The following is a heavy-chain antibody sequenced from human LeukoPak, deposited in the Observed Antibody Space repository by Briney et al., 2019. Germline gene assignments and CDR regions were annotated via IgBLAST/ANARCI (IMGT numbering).Heavy chain of an antibody. J-gene: IGHJ4*02. Sequence: PSETLSLTCAVYGGSFSGYYWSWIRQPPGKGLEWIGEINHSGSTNYNPSLKSRVTISVDTSKNQFSLKLSSVTAADTAVYYCARGRGESNSSPHLEDYWGQGKRVTVSS. D-gene: IGHD6-6*01. CDR3: ARGRGESNSSPHLEDY. V-gene: IGHV4-34*01. CDR1: GGSFSGYY. CDR2: INHSGST.